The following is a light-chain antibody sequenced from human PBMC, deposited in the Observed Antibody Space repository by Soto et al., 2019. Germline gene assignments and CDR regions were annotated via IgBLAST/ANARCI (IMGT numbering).Light chain of an antibody. J-gene: IGLJ1*01. CDR3: QSYATGLSVLYV. CDR1: SSNIAAGYD. Sequence: QSVLTQPPSVSGAPGQRVTISCTGSSSNIAAGYDVHWYQQLPGTAPKLLIYGNNNRPSGVPDRFSGSKSGTSASLAVTGFQAEDEADYYCQSYATGLSVLYVFGTGTKLTVL. V-gene: IGLV1-40*01. CDR2: GNN.